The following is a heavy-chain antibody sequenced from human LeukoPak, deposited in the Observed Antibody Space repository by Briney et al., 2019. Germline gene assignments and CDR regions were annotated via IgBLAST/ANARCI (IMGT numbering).Heavy chain of an antibody. CDR1: GFTFSNYW. D-gene: IGHD2-2*01. CDR2: IKQDGGEK. CDR3: AKTPQKYCSSTTCYPDY. Sequence: PGGSLRLSCAGSGFTFSNYWMKWVRQAPGKGLEWVANIKQDGGEKYYVDSVKGRLTISRDNAKNSLYLQMNSLRAEDTAVYYCAKTPQKYCSSTTCYPDYWGQGTLVTVSS. J-gene: IGHJ4*02. V-gene: IGHV3-7*01.